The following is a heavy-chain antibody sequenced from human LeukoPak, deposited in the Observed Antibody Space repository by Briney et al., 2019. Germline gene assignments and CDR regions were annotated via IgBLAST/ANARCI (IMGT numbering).Heavy chain of an antibody. Sequence: SETLSLTCTVSGGSISSYYWSWIRQPPGKGLEWLGYIYYSGSTNYNPSLKSRVTISVDTSKNQFSLKLSSVTAADTAVYYCARHPLGSQDWYFDLWGRGTLVTVSS. J-gene: IGHJ2*01. CDR2: IYYSGST. D-gene: IGHD1-26*01. CDR3: ARHPLGSQDWYFDL. V-gene: IGHV4-59*08. CDR1: GGSISSYY.